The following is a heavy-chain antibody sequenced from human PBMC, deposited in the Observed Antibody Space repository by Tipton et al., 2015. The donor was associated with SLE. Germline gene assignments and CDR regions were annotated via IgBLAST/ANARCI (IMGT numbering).Heavy chain of an antibody. CDR2: IYYSGST. Sequence: TLSLTCTVSGGSISSSSYYWGWIRQPPGKGLEWIGYIYYSGSTNYNPSLKSRVTISVDTSKNQFSLKLSSVTAADTVVYYCAREATVTTHFDYWGQGTLVTVSS. D-gene: IGHD4-17*01. J-gene: IGHJ4*02. V-gene: IGHV4-61*01. CDR1: GGSISSSSYY. CDR3: AREATVTTHFDY.